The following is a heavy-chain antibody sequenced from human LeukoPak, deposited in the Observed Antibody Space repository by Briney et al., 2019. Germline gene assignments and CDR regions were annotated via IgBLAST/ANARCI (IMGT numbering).Heavy chain of an antibody. CDR2: IYSGSST. Sequence: GGSLRLSCAASGFTVSSNYMSWVCQAPGKGLEWLAVIYSGSSTYYADSVKGRFTISRDNSKNTLYLQMNSLRAEDTAVYYCARDRSSGWYVYDYWGQGTLVTVSS. CDR1: GFTVSSNY. J-gene: IGHJ4*02. CDR3: ARDRSSGWYVYDY. D-gene: IGHD6-19*01. V-gene: IGHV3-53*01.